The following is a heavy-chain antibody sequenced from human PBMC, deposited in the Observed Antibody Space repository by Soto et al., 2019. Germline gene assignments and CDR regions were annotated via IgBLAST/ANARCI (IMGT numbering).Heavy chain of an antibody. CDR1: GGTFSNYA. D-gene: IGHD2-15*01. J-gene: IGHJ5*02. V-gene: IGHV1-69*12. Sequence: QVQLVQPGAEVKKPGSSVKVSCKASGGTFSNYAIIGVRQAPRQGIEWMGGIIPIYGTVNYSEKFQGRVTTTADETTTTAYMELSSLRTEDTAIYYCAKVHCGGGSCYFFAGWCDPWGQGTLVTVSS. CDR3: AKVHCGGGSCYFFAGWCDP. CDR2: IIPIYGTV.